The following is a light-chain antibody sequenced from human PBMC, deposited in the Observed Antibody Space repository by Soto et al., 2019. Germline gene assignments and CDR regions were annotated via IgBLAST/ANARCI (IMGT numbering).Light chain of an antibody. J-gene: IGKJ5*01. V-gene: IGKV3D-20*02. CDR1: QSVSNNY. CDR2: DAS. CDR3: QQRSSAIT. Sequence: EIVLTQSPGTLALSPGERATLSCRASQSVSNNYLAWYQREPGQAPRLLIYDASTRATDIPARFSGRGSGTDFTLTISSLEPEDFAVYYCQQRSSAITFGQGTRLEIK.